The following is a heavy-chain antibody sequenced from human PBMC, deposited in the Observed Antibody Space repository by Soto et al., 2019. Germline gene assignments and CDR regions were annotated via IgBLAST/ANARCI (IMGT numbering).Heavy chain of an antibody. CDR3: ARDTFPSYYYYGMDV. V-gene: IGHV3-7*03. Sequence: PLRLSCAASGFTFSSYWMSCVRQAPGKGLECVANIKQDGSEKYYVDSVKGRFTISRDNAKNSLYLQMNSLRAEDTAVYYCARDTFPSYYYYGMDVWGQGTTVTVSS. CDR2: IKQDGSEK. CDR1: GFTFSSYW. J-gene: IGHJ6*02.